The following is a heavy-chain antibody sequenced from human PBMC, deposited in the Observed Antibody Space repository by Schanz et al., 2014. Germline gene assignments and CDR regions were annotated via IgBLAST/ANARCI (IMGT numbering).Heavy chain of an antibody. J-gene: IGHJ4*02. V-gene: IGHV3-23*01. Sequence: EVHLLESGGGLVEPGGSLRLSCATSGFSLDIFAVSWVRQAPGKGLEWVIVISGSGGSTYYADSVRGRFTMSRDNAENTLFLQMNSLRAEDTAVYYCARDGEAAAGCDYWGQGTLVTVSS. CDR2: ISGSGGST. CDR3: ARDGEAAAGCDY. CDR1: GFSLDIFA. D-gene: IGHD6-13*01.